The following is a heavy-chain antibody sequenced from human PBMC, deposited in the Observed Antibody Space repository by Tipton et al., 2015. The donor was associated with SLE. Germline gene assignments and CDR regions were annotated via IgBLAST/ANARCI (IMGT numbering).Heavy chain of an antibody. V-gene: IGHV4-59*08. J-gene: IGHJ4*02. CDR3: AKAGRDYGDYLTYDN. Sequence: TLSLTCTVSGGSMSTYYWNWIRQFPGKGLEWIGFFYYSGSTSYNPSLKSRVTISLDTSKNQFSLKLSSVTAADMAVYYCAKAGRDYGDYLTYDNWGQGTLVTVSS. CDR2: FYYSGST. CDR1: GGSMSTYY. D-gene: IGHD4-17*01.